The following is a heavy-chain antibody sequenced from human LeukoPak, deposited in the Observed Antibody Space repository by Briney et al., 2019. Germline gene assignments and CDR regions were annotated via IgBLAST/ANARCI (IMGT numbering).Heavy chain of an antibody. J-gene: IGHJ4*02. CDR1: GGTFSSYA. D-gene: IGHD2-21*02. V-gene: IGHV1-69*05. Sequence: SVKVSCKASGGTFSSYAISWVRQAPGQGLEWMGGIIPTFGTANYAQKFQGRVTITTDESTSTAYMELSSLRSEDTAVYYCARGGHIVVVTAILPNYYFDYWGQGTLVTVSS. CDR2: IIPTFGTA. CDR3: ARGGHIVVVTAILPNYYFDY.